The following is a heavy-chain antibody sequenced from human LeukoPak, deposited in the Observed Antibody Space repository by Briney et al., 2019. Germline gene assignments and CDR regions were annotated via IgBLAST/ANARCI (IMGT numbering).Heavy chain of an antibody. D-gene: IGHD2-15*01. V-gene: IGHV4-39*01. Sequence: SETLSLTCTVSGGSISSNNYYWGWIRQPPGKGLEWIGSIYYSGSTYYNPSLKSRLTISVDMSKNQFSLKLGSVTAADTAVYYCARQSCSGGSCYSDRGNFDYWGQGTLVTVSS. CDR3: ARQSCSGGSCYSDRGNFDY. J-gene: IGHJ4*02. CDR2: IYYSGST. CDR1: GGSISSNNYY.